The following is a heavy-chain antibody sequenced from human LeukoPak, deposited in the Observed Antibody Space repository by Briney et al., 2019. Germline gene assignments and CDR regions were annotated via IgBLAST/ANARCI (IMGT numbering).Heavy chain of an antibody. CDR1: GFTLSSYA. Sequence: PGGSLRLSCAASGFTLSSYAMSWVRQGPGKGLEWVSSISSSSIYIYYADSVKGRFTISRDNAKNSLYLQMNSLRAEDTAVYYCARDHGGSYLFNWFDPWGQGTLVTVSS. V-gene: IGHV3-21*01. CDR2: ISSSSIYI. CDR3: ARDHGGSYLFNWFDP. J-gene: IGHJ5*02. D-gene: IGHD1-26*01.